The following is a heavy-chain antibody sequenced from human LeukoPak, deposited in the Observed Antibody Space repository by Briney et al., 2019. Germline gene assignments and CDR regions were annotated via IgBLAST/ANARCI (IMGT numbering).Heavy chain of an antibody. J-gene: IGHJ6*02. CDR3: ACRGVYYDSSGYYSYVYYGMDV. Sequence: SVKVSCKASGGTFSSYAISWVRQAPGQGLEWMGGIIPIFGTANYAQQFQGRVTITADESTSTAYMELSSLRSEDTDVYYCACRGVYYDSSGYYSYVYYGMDVWGQGTTVTVSS. CDR2: IIPIFGTA. V-gene: IGHV1-69*01. CDR1: GGTFSSYA. D-gene: IGHD3-22*01.